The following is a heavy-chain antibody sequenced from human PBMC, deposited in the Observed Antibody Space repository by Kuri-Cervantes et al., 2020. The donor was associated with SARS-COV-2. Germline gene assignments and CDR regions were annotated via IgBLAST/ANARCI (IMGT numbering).Heavy chain of an antibody. D-gene: IGHD2-2*01. V-gene: IGHV1-69*04. Sequence: SVKVSCKASGGTFSSYAISWVRQAPGQGLEWMGRIIPILGIANYAQKLQGRVTMTTDTSTSTAYMELRSLRSDDTAVYYCARLNVVVPAAISLPWCWFDPWGQGTLVTVSS. CDR1: GGTFSSYA. J-gene: IGHJ5*02. CDR3: ARLNVVVPAAISLPWCWFDP. CDR2: IIPILGIA.